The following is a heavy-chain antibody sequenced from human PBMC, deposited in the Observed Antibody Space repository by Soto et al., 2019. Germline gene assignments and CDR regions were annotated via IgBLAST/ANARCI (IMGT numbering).Heavy chain of an antibody. CDR1: GFTFSSYW. CDR3: ARSADYYYGMDV. Sequence: GGSLRLSCAASGFTFSSYWMHWVRQAPGKGLVWVSCINSDGSSTSYADSVKGRFTISRDNAKNTLYLQMNSLRAEDTAVYYCARSADYYYGMDVWGQGTTVTVS. V-gene: IGHV3-74*01. J-gene: IGHJ6*02. CDR2: INSDGSST.